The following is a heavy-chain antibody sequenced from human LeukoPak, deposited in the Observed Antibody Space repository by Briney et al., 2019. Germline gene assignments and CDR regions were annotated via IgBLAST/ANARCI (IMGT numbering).Heavy chain of an antibody. Sequence: SETLSLTCTVSGGSISSYYWTWIRQPPGKGLELIGYIYYSGNTNYNPSLRSRVTIAIDTSKNQFSLILRSVTAADTAVYYCVGRISPNWFDPWGQGTLVTVSS. CDR2: IYYSGNT. J-gene: IGHJ5*02. V-gene: IGHV4-59*01. CDR1: GGSISSYY. CDR3: VGRISPNWFDP.